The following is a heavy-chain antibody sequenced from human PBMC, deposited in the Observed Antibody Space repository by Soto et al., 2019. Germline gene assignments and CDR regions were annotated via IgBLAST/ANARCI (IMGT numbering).Heavy chain of an antibody. Sequence: SETLSLTCTVSGGSISSGGYYWSWIRQHPGKGLEWIGYIYYSGSTYYNPSLKSRVTISVDTSKNQFSLKLSSVTAADTAVYYCARVPYVRIGETPTYYYYGMDVWGQGTTVTVSS. D-gene: IGHD3-10*01. J-gene: IGHJ6*02. CDR3: ARVPYVRIGETPTYYYYGMDV. CDR2: IYYSGST. CDR1: GGSISSGGYY. V-gene: IGHV4-31*03.